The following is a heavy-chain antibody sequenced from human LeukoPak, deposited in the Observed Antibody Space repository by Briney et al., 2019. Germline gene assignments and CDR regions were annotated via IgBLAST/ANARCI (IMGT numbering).Heavy chain of an antibody. D-gene: IGHD4-17*01. CDR1: GFTFSSYG. V-gene: IGHV3-23*01. Sequence: GGSLRLSCAASGFTFSSYGMSWVRQAPGKGLEWVSAISGSGGSTYYADSVKGRFTISRDNSKNTLYLQMNSLRAEDTAVYYCAKDGDHGDYVTKNFDYWGQGTLVTVSS. CDR3: AKDGDHGDYVTKNFDY. J-gene: IGHJ4*02. CDR2: ISGSGGST.